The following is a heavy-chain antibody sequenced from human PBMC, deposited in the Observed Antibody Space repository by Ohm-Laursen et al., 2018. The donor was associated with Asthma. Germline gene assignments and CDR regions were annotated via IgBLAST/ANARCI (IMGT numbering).Heavy chain of an antibody. CDR2: ISGSGGST. CDR3: AKDDTTYSDILTGYSDY. V-gene: IGHV3-23*01. Sequence: SLRLSCAASGFTFSSYAMSWVRQAPGKGLEWVSAISGSGGSTYYGDSVKGRFTVSRDNSKSTLYLHMNSVRAEDTAVYYCAKDDTTYSDILTGYSDYWGQGTLVTVSS. CDR1: GFTFSSYA. J-gene: IGHJ4*02. D-gene: IGHD3-9*01.